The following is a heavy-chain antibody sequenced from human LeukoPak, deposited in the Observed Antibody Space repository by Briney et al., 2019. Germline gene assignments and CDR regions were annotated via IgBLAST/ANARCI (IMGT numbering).Heavy chain of an antibody. Sequence: TPSETLSLTCTVSGGSISSSSYYWGWIRQPPGKGLEWIGSIYYSGSTYYNPSLKSRVTISVDTSKNQFSLKLSSVTAADTAVYYCARGRDGYNLRYCFDYWGQGTLVTVSS. D-gene: IGHD5-24*01. CDR3: ARGRDGYNLRYCFDY. J-gene: IGHJ4*02. CDR1: GGSISSSSYY. V-gene: IGHV4-39*07. CDR2: IYYSGST.